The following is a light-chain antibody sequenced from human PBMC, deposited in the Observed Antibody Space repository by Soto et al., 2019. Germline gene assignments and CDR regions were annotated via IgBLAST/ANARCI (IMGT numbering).Light chain of an antibody. CDR2: GVS. CDR1: QSISSRF. V-gene: IGKV3-20*01. Sequence: EIVLTQSPGTLSLSPGERATLSCRASQSISSRFLAWYQQKPGQAPRLLVYGVSRRATGIPDRFNGSGSETDFTLTISGLEPEDFAVYFWQQYDSSRTFGQGTKVEIK. CDR3: QQYDSSRT. J-gene: IGKJ1*01.